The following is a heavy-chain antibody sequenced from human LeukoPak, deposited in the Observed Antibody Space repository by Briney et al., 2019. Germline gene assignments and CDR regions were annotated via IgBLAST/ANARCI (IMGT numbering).Heavy chain of an antibody. D-gene: IGHD4-17*01. Sequence: QSGGSLRLSCAASGFTFETYWMHWVRQAPGKGLEWVSCINGYGSITNYADSVKGRFTTSRDNAKNTLYLQMNSLRVEDTAVYYCARDEPTVTTGPPVGSWGQGTLVTVSS. CDR3: ARDEPTVTTGPPVGS. V-gene: IGHV3-74*01. CDR1: GFTFETYW. J-gene: IGHJ4*02. CDR2: INGYGSIT.